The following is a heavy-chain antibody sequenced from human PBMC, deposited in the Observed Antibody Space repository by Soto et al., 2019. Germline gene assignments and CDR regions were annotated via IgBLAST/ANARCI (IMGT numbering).Heavy chain of an antibody. CDR3: AKAHGYSGFMDV. CDR2: ISGSGGST. J-gene: IGHJ6*02. Sequence: GGSLRLSCAASGFAFSNYGMHWVRQAPGKGLEWVSAISGSGGSTYYADSVKGRFTISRDNSKNTLYLQMNSLRAEDTAVYYRAKAHGYSGFMDVWGQGTTVTVSS. V-gene: IGHV3-23*01. D-gene: IGHD5-12*01. CDR1: GFAFSNYG.